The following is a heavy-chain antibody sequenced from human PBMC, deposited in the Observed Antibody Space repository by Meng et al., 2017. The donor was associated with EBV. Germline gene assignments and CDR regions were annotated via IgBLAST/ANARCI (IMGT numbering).Heavy chain of an antibody. CDR3: AHRRDEYSSSWYGWFDP. D-gene: IGHD6-13*01. CDR2: IYWDDDK. CDR1: GFSLSTSGVG. V-gene: IGHV2-5*02. Sequence: QLTLKESGPTLVKPPQTLTLTSTFSGFSLSTSGVGVGWIRQPPGKALEWLALIYWDDDKRYSPSLKSRLTITKDTSKNQVVLTMTNMDPVDTATYYCAHRRDEYSSSWYGWFDPWGQGTLVTVSS. J-gene: IGHJ5*02.